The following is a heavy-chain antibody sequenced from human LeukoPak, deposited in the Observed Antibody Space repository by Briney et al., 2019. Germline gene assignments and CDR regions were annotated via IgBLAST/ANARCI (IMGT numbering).Heavy chain of an antibody. CDR1: GFTFSSYS. CDR3: AKDLGLVPYYYGMDV. CDR2: SSSSSSTI. D-gene: IGHD3/OR15-3a*01. Sequence: GGSLRLSCAASGFTFSSYSMNWVRQAPGKGLEWVSYSSSSSSTIYYADSVKGRFTISRDNSKNTLYLQMNSLRAEDTAVYYCAKDLGLVPYYYGMDVWGQGTTVTVSS. V-gene: IGHV3-48*01. J-gene: IGHJ6*02.